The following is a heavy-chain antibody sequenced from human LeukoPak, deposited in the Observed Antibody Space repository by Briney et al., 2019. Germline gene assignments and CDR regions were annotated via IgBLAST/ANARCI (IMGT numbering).Heavy chain of an antibody. V-gene: IGHV3-43*01. Sequence: GGSLRLSCAASGFTFDDYTMHWVRQAPGKGLEWVSLISWDGGSTYYADSVKGRFTISRDNSKNTLYLQMNSLRAEDTAVYYCAKDAGQLVRSIHFDYWGQGTLVTVSS. J-gene: IGHJ4*02. CDR1: GFTFDDYT. D-gene: IGHD6-13*01. CDR2: ISWDGGST. CDR3: AKDAGQLVRSIHFDY.